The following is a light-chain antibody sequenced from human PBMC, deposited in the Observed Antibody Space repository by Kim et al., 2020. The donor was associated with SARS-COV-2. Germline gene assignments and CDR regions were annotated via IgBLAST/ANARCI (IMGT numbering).Light chain of an antibody. V-gene: IGLV2-8*01. CDR1: SSDVGDYNY. Sequence: GQSVPLSCTGTSSDVGDYNYVSWYQQHPGRVPKLMIYEVSQRPSGVPDRFSGSKSGNTASLTVSGLQAEDEAEYYCSSYAGSYNVLFGGGTQLTVL. CDR2: EVS. J-gene: IGLJ2*01. CDR3: SSYAGSYNVL.